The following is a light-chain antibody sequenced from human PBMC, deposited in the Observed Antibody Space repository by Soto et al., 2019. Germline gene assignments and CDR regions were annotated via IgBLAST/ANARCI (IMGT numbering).Light chain of an antibody. CDR3: QVWDSSSDHPGV. CDR2: YDT. V-gene: IGLV3-21*04. CDR1: NIGTKS. J-gene: IGLJ1*01. Sequence: SYELTQPPSVSVAPGKTARITCGGINIGTKSVHWYLQKPGQAPVLVIYYDTDRPSGIPERFSGSNSGNTATLTISRVEAGDEADYYCQVWDSSSDHPGVFGTGTKLTVL.